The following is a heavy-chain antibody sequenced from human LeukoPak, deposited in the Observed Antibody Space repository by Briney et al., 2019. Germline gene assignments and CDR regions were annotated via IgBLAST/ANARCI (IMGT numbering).Heavy chain of an antibody. D-gene: IGHD3-22*01. V-gene: IGHV1-46*01. CDR3: ARDSLYYDSSGYHY. Sequence: IINPSGGSTSYAQKFQGRVTMTRDTSISTAYMELSRLRSDHTAVYYCARDSLYYDSSGYHYWGQGTLVTVSS. CDR2: INPSGGST. J-gene: IGHJ4*02.